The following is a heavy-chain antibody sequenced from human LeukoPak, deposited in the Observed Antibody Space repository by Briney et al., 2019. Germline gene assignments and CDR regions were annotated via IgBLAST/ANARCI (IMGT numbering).Heavy chain of an antibody. D-gene: IGHD3-16*01. CDR1: GDSISSSSSGYY. Sequence: MPSETLSLTCTVSGDSISSSSSGYYWGWIRQPPGEGLEWIGSIYYTGSTYYNSSLKSRVTISVDTSKNQFSLNLSSVTAADTAVYYCARTHHYDYVWGSSNYFDYWGQGTLVTVSS. V-gene: IGHV4-39*01. CDR3: ARTHHYDYVWGSSNYFDY. CDR2: IYYTGST. J-gene: IGHJ4*02.